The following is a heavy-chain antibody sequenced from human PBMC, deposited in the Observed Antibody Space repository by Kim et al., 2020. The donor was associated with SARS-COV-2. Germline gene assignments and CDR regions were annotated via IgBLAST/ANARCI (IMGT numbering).Heavy chain of an antibody. D-gene: IGHD2-2*01. CDR1: GGTFSSYA. CDR2: IIPIFGTA. CDR3: ARDRRAGYCSSTSCYLFRMNYYYYYGMEV. V-gene: IGHV1-69*13. Sequence: SVKVSCKASGGTFSSYAISWVRQAPGQGLEWMGGIIPIFGTANYAQKFQGRVTITADESTSTAYMELSSLRSEDTAVYYCARDRRAGYCSSTSCYLFRMNYYYYYGMEVWGQGTTVTVSS. J-gene: IGHJ6*02.